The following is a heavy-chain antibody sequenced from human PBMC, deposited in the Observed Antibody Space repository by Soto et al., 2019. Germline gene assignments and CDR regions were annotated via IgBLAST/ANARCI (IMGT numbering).Heavy chain of an antibody. J-gene: IGHJ6*02. CDR1: GFTFSSYG. CDR3: ARDSDCGGYCGSTSCPIEREYYYYYGMDV. Sequence: GGSLRLSCAASGFTFSSYGMHWVRQAPGKGLEWVAVIWYDGSNKYYADSVKGRFTISRDNSKNTLYLQMTSLRAEDTAVYSCARDSDCGGYCGSTSCPIEREYYYYYGMDVWGQGTTVTGSS. V-gene: IGHV3-33*01. CDR2: IWYDGSNK. D-gene: IGHD2-2*01.